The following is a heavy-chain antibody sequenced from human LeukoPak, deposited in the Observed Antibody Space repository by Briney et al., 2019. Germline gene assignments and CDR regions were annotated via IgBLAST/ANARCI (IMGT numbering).Heavy chain of an antibody. CDR3: ARDRGNGDYGDYFDS. CDR2: IHTSSRV. D-gene: IGHD4-17*01. J-gene: IGHJ4*02. CDR1: ADSITRGTYY. Sequence: SETLSLTCTVSADSITRGTYYWNWIRQPAGKGLEWIGRIHTSSRVNYNPSLKSRVTISIDTSRNLVSLRLTSVTAADAAVYYCARDRGNGDYGDYFDSWGQGTLDSVSS. V-gene: IGHV4-61*02.